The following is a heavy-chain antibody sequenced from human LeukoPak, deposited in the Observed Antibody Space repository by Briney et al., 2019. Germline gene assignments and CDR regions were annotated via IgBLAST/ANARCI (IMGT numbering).Heavy chain of an antibody. D-gene: IGHD3-22*01. V-gene: IGHV7-4-1*02. Sequence: ASVKVSCKASGYTFTSYAMNWVRQAPGQGLEWMGWMNTNTGNPTYAQGFTGRFVFSLDTSVSTAYLQISSLKAEDTAVYYCARVAASYDSSGVLFDYWGQGTLVTVSS. CDR2: MNTNTGNP. CDR3: ARVAASYDSSGVLFDY. CDR1: GYTFTSYA. J-gene: IGHJ4*02.